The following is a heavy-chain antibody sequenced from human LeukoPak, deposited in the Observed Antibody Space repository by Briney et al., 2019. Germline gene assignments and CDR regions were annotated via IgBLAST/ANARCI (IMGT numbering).Heavy chain of an antibody. Sequence: SETLSLTCAVSGGSISSGDYSWSWIRQPPGKGLEWIGYIYHSGSTYYNPSLKSRVTISVDRSKNQFSLKLSSVTAADTAVYYCARGLIGALWKWGQGTLVTVSS. J-gene: IGHJ4*02. CDR2: IYHSGST. D-gene: IGHD2-21*01. V-gene: IGHV4-30-2*01. CDR1: GGSISSGDYS. CDR3: ARGLIGALWK.